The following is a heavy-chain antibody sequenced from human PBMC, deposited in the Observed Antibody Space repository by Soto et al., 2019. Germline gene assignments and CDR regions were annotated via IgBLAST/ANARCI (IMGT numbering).Heavy chain of an antibody. D-gene: IGHD6-13*01. Sequence: RLEESGPGLMKPAQTLSLSCNVTGHSISNIDSFWTWIRQPPGKGLEWLGYISNFGTTNYKPSLKSRLTISLDRSKNQISLELTSVTAADTAVYYCVRDVGIAASGTSGNDYFYGIAVWGQGTTVIVSS. CDR1: GHSISNIDSF. V-gene: IGHV4-30-4*08. CDR2: ISNFGTT. J-gene: IGHJ6*02. CDR3: VRDVGIAASGTSGNDYFYGIAV.